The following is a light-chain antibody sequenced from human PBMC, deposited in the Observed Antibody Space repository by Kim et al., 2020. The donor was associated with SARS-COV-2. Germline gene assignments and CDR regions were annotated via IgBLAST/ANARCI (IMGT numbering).Light chain of an antibody. J-gene: IGKJ2*01. CDR1: QDISSW. CDR2: RAS. Sequence: CAFVRYRITIPCRASQDISSWLAWYQQKPGKAPKLLIYRASILQNGVPSRFSGNGSGTDFTLTINSLQPEDFASYYCQQADSFPYTFGQVTKLEI. CDR3: QQADSFPYT. V-gene: IGKV1-12*01.